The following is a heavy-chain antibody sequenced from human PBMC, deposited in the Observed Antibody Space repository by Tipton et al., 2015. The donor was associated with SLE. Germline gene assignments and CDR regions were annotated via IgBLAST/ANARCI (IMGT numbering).Heavy chain of an antibody. CDR2: IYYTGST. J-gene: IGHJ4*02. CDR1: GGSIGSYY. Sequence: TLSLTCTVAGGSIGSYYWNWIWQPPGKGLEWIGYIYYTGSTIYSPSLKSRVTISVDTSKNKFSLKLRSVTAADTAVYFCARLDYADYGGGFDYWGQGALVTVSS. D-gene: IGHD4-17*01. CDR3: ARLDYADYGGGFDY. V-gene: IGHV4-59*07.